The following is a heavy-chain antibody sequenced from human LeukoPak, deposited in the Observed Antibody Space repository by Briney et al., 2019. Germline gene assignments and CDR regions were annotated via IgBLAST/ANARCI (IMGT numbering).Heavy chain of an antibody. J-gene: IGHJ4*02. V-gene: IGHV3-33*01. CDR1: GFTFSIYG. CDR3: ARVGYNSGWYEY. CDR2: IWEDGTNI. Sequence: GTTLRLSCAASGFTFSIYGMHWVRQAPGKGLYWVASIWEDGTNINYADSVMGRFTISRDNSKNTLYLQMHSLRADDTAVYYCARVGYNSGWYEYWGQGTSVTVSS. D-gene: IGHD6-19*01.